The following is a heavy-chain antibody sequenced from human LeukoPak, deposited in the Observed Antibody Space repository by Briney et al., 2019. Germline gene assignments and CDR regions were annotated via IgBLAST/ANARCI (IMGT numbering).Heavy chain of an antibody. Sequence: SETLSLTCTVSGGSISSSSYYWGWIRQPPGKGLEWIGSTYYSGSTYYNPSLKSRVTISVDTSKNQFSLKLSSVTAADTAVYYCARMTTVVPPFFDYWGQGTLVTVSS. V-gene: IGHV4-39*07. J-gene: IGHJ4*02. CDR1: GGSISSSSYY. CDR2: TYYSGST. D-gene: IGHD4-23*01. CDR3: ARMTTVVPPFFDY.